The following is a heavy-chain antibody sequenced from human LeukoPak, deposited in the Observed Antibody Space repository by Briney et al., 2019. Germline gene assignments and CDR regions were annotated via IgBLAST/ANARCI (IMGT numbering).Heavy chain of an antibody. J-gene: IGHJ6*04. CDR1: GYTFTNYG. CDR2: ISAYNANT. V-gene: IGHV1-18*04. CDR3: ARTDYDILTGARMDV. D-gene: IGHD3-9*01. Sequence: ASVKVSGKASGYTFTNYGITCVRQAPGQGLEWMGWISAYNANTNYAQKFQGRVTMTTDTSTSTVYMELRSLRSDDTAIYYCARTDYDILTGARMDVWGKGTTVTVSS.